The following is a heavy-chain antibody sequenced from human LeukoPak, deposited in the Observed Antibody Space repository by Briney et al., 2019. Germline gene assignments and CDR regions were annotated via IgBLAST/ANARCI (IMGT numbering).Heavy chain of an antibody. V-gene: IGHV4-34*01. D-gene: IGHD3-10*01. Sequence: ETLSLTCAVYGGSFSGYYWSWIRQPPGKGLEWIGEINHSGSTNYNPSLKSRVTISVDTSRNQFSLKLSSVTAADTAVYYCARSRYYYYGSGIDYWGQGTLVTVSP. J-gene: IGHJ4*02. CDR3: ARSRYYYYGSGIDY. CDR1: GGSFSGYY. CDR2: INHSGST.